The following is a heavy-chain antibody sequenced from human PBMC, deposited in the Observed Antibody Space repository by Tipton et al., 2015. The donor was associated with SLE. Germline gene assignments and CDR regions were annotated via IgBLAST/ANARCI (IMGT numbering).Heavy chain of an antibody. J-gene: IGHJ6*02. V-gene: IGHV3-30*02. D-gene: IGHD1-14*01. CDR1: GFTFSSYG. Sequence: SLRLSCAASGFTFSSYGMHWVRQAPGKGLEWVAFIRYDGSNKYYADSVKGRFTISRDNSKNTLYLQMNSLRAEDTAVYYCARFPRNYYYGMDVWGQGTTVTVSS. CDR3: ARFPRNYYYGMDV. CDR2: IRYDGSNK.